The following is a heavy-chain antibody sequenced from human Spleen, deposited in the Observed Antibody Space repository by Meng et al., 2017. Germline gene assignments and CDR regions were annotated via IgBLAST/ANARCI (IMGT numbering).Heavy chain of an antibody. CDR2: IDYFGDT. CDR1: GGSISDRSDY. V-gene: IGHV4-39*01. Sequence: QLQLQESGRGLVKPPETLSPTCSVPGGSISDRSDYWGWIRQPPGKGLEWGGSIDYFGDTCYSPSLRSRVTISVDTSKNQFSLKLSSVTAADTAVFYCARHKGNSYGYLYFDYWGQGILVTVSS. CDR3: ARHKGNSYGYLYFDY. D-gene: IGHD5-18*01. J-gene: IGHJ4*02.